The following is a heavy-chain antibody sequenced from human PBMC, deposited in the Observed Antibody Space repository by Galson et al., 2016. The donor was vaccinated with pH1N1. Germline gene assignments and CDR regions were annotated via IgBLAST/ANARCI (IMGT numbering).Heavy chain of an antibody. CDR1: GGSIGANY. V-gene: IGHV4-59*01. J-gene: IGHJ3*02. CDR2: IYYSGNT. D-gene: IGHD3-22*01. Sequence: ETLSLTCTVSGGSIGANYWSWLRQSPGGGLEWIGYIYYSGNTKYNPSLKGRVIISVDTSKNQFYLKLSSVTAADTDVYYCASEWRYYDSSGFPINDAFDIWGQGTVVTVSS. CDR3: ASEWRYYDSSGFPINDAFDI.